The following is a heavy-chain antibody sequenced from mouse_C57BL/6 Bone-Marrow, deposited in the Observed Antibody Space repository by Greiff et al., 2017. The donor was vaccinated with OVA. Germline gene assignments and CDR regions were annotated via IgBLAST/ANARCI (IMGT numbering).Heavy chain of an antibody. V-gene: IGHV5-6*02. Sequence: DVMLVESGGDLVKPGGSLKLSCAASGFTFSSYGMSWVRQTPDKRLEWVATISSGGSYTYYPDSVKGRFTISRDNAKNTLYLQMSSLKSEDTAMYYCARPYPYYYAMDYWGQGTSVTVSS. CDR3: ARPYPYYYAMDY. CDR2: ISSGGSYT. J-gene: IGHJ4*01. CDR1: GFTFSSYG. D-gene: IGHD2-10*01.